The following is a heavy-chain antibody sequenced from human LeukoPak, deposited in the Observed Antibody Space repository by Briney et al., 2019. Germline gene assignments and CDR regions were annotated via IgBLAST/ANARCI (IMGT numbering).Heavy chain of an antibody. D-gene: IGHD5-24*01. CDR2: IRSRAHSYAT. V-gene: IGHV3-73*01. Sequence: GGSLKLSCAASGFDVSNSSIHWVRQAAGKGLEWVGRIRSRAHSYATAYAALVKGRFTISRDDSENTAFLQMNSLKTEDTDVYYCTPLPVEMTSGNWFDPWGRGTLVTVSS. CDR1: GFDVSNSS. J-gene: IGHJ5*02. CDR3: TPLPVEMTSGNWFDP.